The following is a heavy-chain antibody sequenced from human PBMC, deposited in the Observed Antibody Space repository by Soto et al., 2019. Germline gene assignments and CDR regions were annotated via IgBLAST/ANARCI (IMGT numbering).Heavy chain of an antibody. CDR2: ISAHNGNT. CDR1: GYTFTSYG. D-gene: IGHD1-1*01. J-gene: IGHJ4*02. Sequence: QVPLVQSGAEVKKPGASVKVSCKGSGYTFTSYGITWVRQAPGQGLEWMGWISAHNGNTDYAQKLQGRVTVTRDTSTSTAYRELRSLSSDVTAVYYCARGRYGDYWGQGALVTVSS. CDR3: ARGRYGDY. V-gene: IGHV1-18*01.